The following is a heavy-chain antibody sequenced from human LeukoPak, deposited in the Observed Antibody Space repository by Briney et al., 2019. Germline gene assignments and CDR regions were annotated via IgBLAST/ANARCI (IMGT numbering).Heavy chain of an antibody. D-gene: IGHD1-26*01. CDR2: IKQDGSER. V-gene: IGHV3-7*01. J-gene: IGHJ4*02. CDR3: VRDTGGSGSYPDY. CDR1: GFTFSNYW. Sequence: GGSLRLSCAASGFTFSNYWMTWVRQAPGKGLEWVANIKQDGSERYYVDSVRGRFTISRDNAKNSVYLQVSSLRVEDTAMYYCVRDTGGSGSYPDYWGKGVLVTVSS.